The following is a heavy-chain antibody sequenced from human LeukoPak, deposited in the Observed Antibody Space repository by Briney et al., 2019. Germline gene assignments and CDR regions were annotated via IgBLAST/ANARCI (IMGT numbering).Heavy chain of an antibody. CDR1: GFTFSSYA. Sequence: GGSVRLSCAASGFTFSSYAMSWVRQAPGKGLEWVSAITCSGGSTYYADSVKGRFTISRDNSKNTLYLQMNSRRAEDTAVYYCARDKTSYFDYWGQGTLVTVSS. CDR2: ITCSGGST. J-gene: IGHJ4*02. V-gene: IGHV3-23*01. CDR3: ARDKTSYFDY.